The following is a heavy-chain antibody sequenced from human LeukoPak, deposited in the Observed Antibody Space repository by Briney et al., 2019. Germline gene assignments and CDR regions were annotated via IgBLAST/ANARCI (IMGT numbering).Heavy chain of an antibody. V-gene: IGHV7-4-1*02. Sequence: ASVKVSCKASGYTFTSYAMNWVRQAPGQGLEWMGWINTNTGNPTYAQGFTGRFVFSLDTSVSTAYLQIRSLKAEATAVYYCASVLWFGESPRSNWFDPWGQGTLVTVSS. D-gene: IGHD3-10*01. CDR3: ASVLWFGESPRSNWFDP. CDR1: GYTFTSYA. J-gene: IGHJ5*02. CDR2: INTNTGNP.